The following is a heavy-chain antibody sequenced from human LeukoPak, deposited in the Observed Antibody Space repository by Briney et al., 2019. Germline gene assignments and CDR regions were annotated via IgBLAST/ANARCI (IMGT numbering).Heavy chain of an antibody. CDR1: GGTFSSYV. CDR2: IVPIFGTP. J-gene: IGHJ6*03. D-gene: IGHD3-16*01. Sequence: SVKVSCKTSGGTFSSYVINWVRQAPGQGLEWMGKIVPIFGTPTAAQKFQGRITITTDESTSTAYMELSSLRSEDTAVYYCARDYVGYYYYMDVWGKGTTVTVSS. V-gene: IGHV1-69*05. CDR3: ARDYVGYYYYMDV.